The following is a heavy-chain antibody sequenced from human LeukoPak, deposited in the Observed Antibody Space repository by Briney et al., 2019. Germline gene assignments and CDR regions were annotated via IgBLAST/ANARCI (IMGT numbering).Heavy chain of an antibody. Sequence: PSETLSLTCAVYGGSFSGYYWSWIRQPPGKGLEWIGEINHSGSTNYNPSLKSRVTISVHTSKNQFSLKLSSVTAADTAVYYCARVYCSGGKGAFDIWGQGTMVTVSS. D-gene: IGHD2-15*01. V-gene: IGHV4-34*01. CDR3: ARVYCSGGKGAFDI. CDR2: INHSGST. CDR1: GGSFSGYY. J-gene: IGHJ3*02.